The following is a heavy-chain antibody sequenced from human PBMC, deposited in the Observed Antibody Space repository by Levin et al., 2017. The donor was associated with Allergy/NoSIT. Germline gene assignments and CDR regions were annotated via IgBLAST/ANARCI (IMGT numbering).Heavy chain of an antibody. CDR3: AKVGSRPYYNYNSRAGRGAFDI. CDR2: ISGSGDST. D-gene: IGHD3-22*01. Sequence: LSLTCAASGFTFSATDMTWVRQAPGKGLEWVSTISGSGDSTYSADSVRGRFTISRDNSNSTLYLQMNSLRAEDTAVYYCAKVGSRPYYNYNSRAGRGAFDIWGQGTMVTVSS. V-gene: IGHV3-23*01. J-gene: IGHJ3*02. CDR1: GFTFSATD.